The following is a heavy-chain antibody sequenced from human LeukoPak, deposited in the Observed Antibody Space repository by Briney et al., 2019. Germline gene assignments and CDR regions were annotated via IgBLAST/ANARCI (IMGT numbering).Heavy chain of an antibody. V-gene: IGHV3-7*01. CDR2: IKQDGTEK. CDR1: GFTFTTYW. J-gene: IGHJ6*04. Sequence: GGPLRLSCAASGFTFTTYWMSWVRQAPGKGLEWVANIKQDGTEKYYVDSVKGRFTISRDNAKNSLYLQMNSLRAEDTAVYYCAELGITMIGGVWGKGTTVTISS. CDR3: AELGITMIGGV. D-gene: IGHD3-10*02.